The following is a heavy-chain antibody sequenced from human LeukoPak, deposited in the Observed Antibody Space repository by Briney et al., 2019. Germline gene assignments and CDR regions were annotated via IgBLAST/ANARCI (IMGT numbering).Heavy chain of an antibody. CDR3: ARDLGHTGYDLYDY. CDR2: MKQDGSEK. J-gene: IGHJ4*02. Sequence: GGYLRLSCAVSGINFRGYWMAWVRQAPGKGLEWVANMKQDGSEKYYVDSVKGRFTISRDNAKNSLYLEMNSLRVEDTAVYYCARDLGHTGYDLYDYWGQGTLVTVSS. D-gene: IGHD5-12*01. V-gene: IGHV3-7*01. CDR1: GINFRGYW.